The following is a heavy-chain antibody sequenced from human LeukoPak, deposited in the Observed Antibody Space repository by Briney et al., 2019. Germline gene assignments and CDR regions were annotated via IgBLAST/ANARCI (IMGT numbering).Heavy chain of an antibody. V-gene: IGHV4-59*01. CDR3: ARDRHGDWYFDL. Sequence: SETLSLTRTVAGGSMSSYYWSWIRQPPGKGLEWIGYIYYSGSTNYNPSLKSRVTISVDTSKNQFSLKLSSVTAADTAVYYCARDRHGDWYFDLWGRGTLVTVSS. CDR1: GGSMSSYY. J-gene: IGHJ2*01. D-gene: IGHD4-17*01. CDR2: IYYSGST.